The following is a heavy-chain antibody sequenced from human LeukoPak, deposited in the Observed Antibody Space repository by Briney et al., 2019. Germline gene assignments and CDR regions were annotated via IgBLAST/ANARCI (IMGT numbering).Heavy chain of an antibody. CDR1: GDTFSSYV. Sequence: GASVKVSCKASGDTFSSYVISWVRQAPGQGLEWMGGIIPIFGTANYAQKFQGRVTITADESTSTAYMELSSLRSEDTAVYYCARYSSSWRTYFDYWGQGTLVTVSS. V-gene: IGHV1-69*13. D-gene: IGHD6-13*01. CDR3: ARYSSSWRTYFDY. CDR2: IIPIFGTA. J-gene: IGHJ4*02.